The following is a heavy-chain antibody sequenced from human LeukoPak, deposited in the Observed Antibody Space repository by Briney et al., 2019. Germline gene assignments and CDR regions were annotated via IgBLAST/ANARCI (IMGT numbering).Heavy chain of an antibody. Sequence: GGSLRLSCAASGFTFSSYWMQWVRQAPGKGLVWVSRIKNDGSVANYADSVKSRYTISRDNAKNTLYLQMNSLRAEDTAVYYCARYNAAAGDYWGQGTLVTVSS. CDR3: ARYNAAAGDY. CDR1: GFTFSSYW. V-gene: IGHV3-74*01. J-gene: IGHJ4*02. CDR2: IKNDGSVA. D-gene: IGHD6-13*01.